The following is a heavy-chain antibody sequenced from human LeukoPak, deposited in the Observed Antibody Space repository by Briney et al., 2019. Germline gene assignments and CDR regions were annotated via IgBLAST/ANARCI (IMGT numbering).Heavy chain of an antibody. J-gene: IGHJ4*02. CDR3: ARGGRARDY. D-gene: IGHD4/OR15-4a*01. CDR2: IKQDGSEK. CDR1: GGSFSGYY. Sequence: ETLSLTCAVYGGSFSGYYWSWVRQAPGKGLEWVANIKQDGSEKYYVDSVKGRFTISRDNAKNSLYLQMNSLRAEDTAVYYCARGGRARDYWGQGTLVTVSS. V-gene: IGHV3-7*01.